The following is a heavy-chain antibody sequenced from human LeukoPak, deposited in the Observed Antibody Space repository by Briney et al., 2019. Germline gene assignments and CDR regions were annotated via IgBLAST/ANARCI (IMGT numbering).Heavy chain of an antibody. J-gene: IGHJ3*02. CDR2: IRGSDTSI. Sequence: GGSLRLSCAASGFTFSSSAMNWVRQAPGKGLEWVSTIRGSDTSIYYVDSVRGRFTISRDNSKNTLYLQMSSLRAEDTAVYYCAKTRTFDIWGQGTMVAVSS. V-gene: IGHV3-23*01. CDR3: AKTRTFDI. CDR1: GFTFSSSA.